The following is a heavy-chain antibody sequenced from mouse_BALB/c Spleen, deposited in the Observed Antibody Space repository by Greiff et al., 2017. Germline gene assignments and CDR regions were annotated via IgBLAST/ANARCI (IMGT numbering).Heavy chain of an antibody. V-gene: IGHV5-6*01. Sequence: EVKLMESGGDLVKPGGSLKLSCAASGFTFSSYGMSWVRQTPDKRLEWVATISSGGSYTYYPDSVKGRFTISRDNAKNTLYLQMSSLKSEDTAMYYCARLYDGYYPDYWGQGTTLTVSS. J-gene: IGHJ2*01. CDR3: ARLYDGYYPDY. D-gene: IGHD2-3*01. CDR1: GFTFSSYG. CDR2: ISSGGSYT.